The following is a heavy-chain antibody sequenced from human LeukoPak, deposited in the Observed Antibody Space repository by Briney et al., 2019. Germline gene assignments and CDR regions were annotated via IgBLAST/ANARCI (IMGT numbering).Heavy chain of an antibody. J-gene: IGHJ4*02. CDR2: ISSSSSTI. CDR3: ARDKGDYDTSGSLFVF. D-gene: IGHD3-22*01. CDR1: GFTFSTYS. V-gene: IGHV3-48*04. Sequence: GGSLRLSCAASGFTFSTYSMNWVRQAPGKGLEWVSHISSSSSTIYYADSVKGRFTISRDNAKNSLYLQMNSLRAEDTAVYYCARDKGDYDTSGSLFVFGGQGTLVTVSS.